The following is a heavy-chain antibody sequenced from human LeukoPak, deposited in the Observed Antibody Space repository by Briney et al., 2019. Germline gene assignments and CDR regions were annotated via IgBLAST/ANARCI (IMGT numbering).Heavy chain of an antibody. CDR3: ARLRPEIVVVPAANDAFDI. Sequence: SETLSLTCTVSGGSISSGDYYWSWIRQPPGKGLEWIGYIYYSGSTNYNPSLKSRVTISVDTSKNQFSLKLSSVTAADTAVYYCARLRPEIVVVPAANDAFDIWGQGTMVTVSS. CDR1: GGSISSGDYY. CDR2: IYYSGST. J-gene: IGHJ3*02. D-gene: IGHD2-2*01. V-gene: IGHV4-61*08.